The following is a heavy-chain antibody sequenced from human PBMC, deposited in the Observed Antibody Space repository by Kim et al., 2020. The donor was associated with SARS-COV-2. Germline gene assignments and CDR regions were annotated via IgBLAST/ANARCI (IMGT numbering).Heavy chain of an antibody. D-gene: IGHD2-21*02. CDR1: GGTFSSYA. CDR2: IIPIFGTA. CDR3: ARGGIGGGDWRDYYYGMDV. J-gene: IGHJ6*02. V-gene: IGHV1-69*13. Sequence: SVKVSCKASGGTFSSYAISWVRQAPGQGLEWMGGIIPIFGTANYAQKFQGRVTITADESTSTAYMELSSLRSEDTAVYYCARGGIGGGDWRDYYYGMDVWGQGTTVTVSS.